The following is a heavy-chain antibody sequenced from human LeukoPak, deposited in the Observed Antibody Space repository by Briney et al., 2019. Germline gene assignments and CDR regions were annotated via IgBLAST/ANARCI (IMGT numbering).Heavy chain of an antibody. CDR3: TTDPGYRGLYYFDY. CDR2: IRSKNNGGTT. Sequence: GGSLRLSCAASGFAFTNACMSWVRRAPGKGLEWVGRIRSKNNGGTTGYAAPVRGRFSISRDDSKSTLYLQMNSLKTEDPAVYYCTTDPGYRGLYYFDYWGPGTLVTVSS. CDR1: GFAFTNAC. J-gene: IGHJ4*02. V-gene: IGHV3-15*01. D-gene: IGHD5-12*01.